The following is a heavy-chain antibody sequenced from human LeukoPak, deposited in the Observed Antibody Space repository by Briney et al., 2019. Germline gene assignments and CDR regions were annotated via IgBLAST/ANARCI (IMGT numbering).Heavy chain of an antibody. D-gene: IGHD3-10*01. Sequence: PSETLSLTCTVSGDSVRSSSFYWGWIRQPPGKGLEWIGSIYYSGSANYNPSLRSRVTISVDTSKNQFSLKLSSVTAADTAVYYCARIRKGITMVRGVIAAYYYYGMDVWGQGTTVTVSS. CDR1: GDSVRSSSFY. V-gene: IGHV4-39*01. J-gene: IGHJ6*02. CDR3: ARIRKGITMVRGVIAAYYYYGMDV. CDR2: IYYSGSA.